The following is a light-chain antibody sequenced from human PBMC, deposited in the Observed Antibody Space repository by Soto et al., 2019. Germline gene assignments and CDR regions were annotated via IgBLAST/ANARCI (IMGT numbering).Light chain of an antibody. CDR1: SGSVSTSYY. J-gene: IGLJ3*02. Sequence: QTVVTQEPSFSVSPGGTVTLTCGLSSGSVSTSYYPSWYQQTPGQAPRTLMYSTNTRSSGVPDRFSGSILGNKAALTITGAQADYDSDYYCVLYMGSGSWVFGGGTKVTVL. V-gene: IGLV8-61*01. CDR2: STN. CDR3: VLYMGSGSWV.